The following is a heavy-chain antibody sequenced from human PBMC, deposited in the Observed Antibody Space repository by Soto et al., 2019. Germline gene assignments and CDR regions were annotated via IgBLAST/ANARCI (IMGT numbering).Heavy chain of an antibody. CDR3: ARASAGALYDF. CDR2: ISGYNGYP. V-gene: IGHV1-18*01. Sequence: QVQLVQSGAEVRKPGASVNVTCKTCGYIFTNCGVAWVRLAPAQGLELVAWISGYNGYPKYTQKFQGRVTVTTDTSTRTGYMELRNLKSDDTAVSYCARASAGALYDFWGQGTLVTVSS. CDR1: GYIFTNCG. J-gene: IGHJ4*02.